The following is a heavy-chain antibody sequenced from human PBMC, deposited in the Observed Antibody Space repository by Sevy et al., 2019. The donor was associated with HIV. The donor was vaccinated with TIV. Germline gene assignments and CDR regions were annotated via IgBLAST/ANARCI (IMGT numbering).Heavy chain of an antibody. Sequence: GGSLRLSCAASGFTFSIYTMNWVRQAPGKGLEWVSSISSSSTYIYYADSVRGRFTISRDNAKNSLYLQMHSLRAEDTAVYYCASGSLDNTGYPFDYWGQGTLVTVSS. CDR1: GFTFSIYT. V-gene: IGHV3-21*01. CDR3: ASGSLDNTGYPFDY. CDR2: ISSSSTYI. J-gene: IGHJ4*02. D-gene: IGHD3-22*01.